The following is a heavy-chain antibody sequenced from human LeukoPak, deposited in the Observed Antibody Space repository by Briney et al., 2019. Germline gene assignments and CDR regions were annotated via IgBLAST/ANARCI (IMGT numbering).Heavy chain of an antibody. CDR3: AKVGYYDSSGYYYLAYYYYMDV. J-gene: IGHJ6*03. CDR1: GFTFRSYG. CDR2: IRYDGSNK. D-gene: IGHD3-22*01. Sequence: GGSLRLSCAAYGFTFRSYGMHWVSQAPGKGLEWVAFIRYDGSNKYYADSVKGRFTMSRDNSQNTLFLQMNSLRAEDTAVYYCAKVGYYDSSGYYYLAYYYYMDVWGKGTTVTISS. V-gene: IGHV3-30*02.